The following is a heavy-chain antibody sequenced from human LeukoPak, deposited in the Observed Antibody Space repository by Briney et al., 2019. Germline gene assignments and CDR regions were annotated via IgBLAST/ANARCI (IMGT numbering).Heavy chain of an antibody. V-gene: IGHV4-59*08. Sequence: SETLSLTCTVSGGSISNYYWSWIRQPPGKGLEWIAYIYETGHTGYNPSLKTRVTISIDTSKNQFSLKLNSVTAADTAVYYCARHALRGGFDSWGQGTLVAVSS. D-gene: IGHD5-12*01. J-gene: IGHJ4*02. CDR1: GGSISNYY. CDR3: ARHALRGGFDS. CDR2: IYETGHT.